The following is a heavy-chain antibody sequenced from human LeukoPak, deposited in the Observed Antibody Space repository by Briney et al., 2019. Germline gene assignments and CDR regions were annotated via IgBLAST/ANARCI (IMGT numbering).Heavy chain of an antibody. CDR1: GFTFSSYG. Sequence: PGGSLRLSCAASGFTFSSYGMHWVRQAPGKGLEWVAFISYDESDKYYADSVKGRFTISRDNSKNTLYLQVNSLRPEDTAVYYCANQCGGNCYSDFWGQGTLVTVSS. J-gene: IGHJ4*02. V-gene: IGHV3-30*18. CDR3: ANQCGGNCYSDF. D-gene: IGHD2-21*02. CDR2: ISYDESDK.